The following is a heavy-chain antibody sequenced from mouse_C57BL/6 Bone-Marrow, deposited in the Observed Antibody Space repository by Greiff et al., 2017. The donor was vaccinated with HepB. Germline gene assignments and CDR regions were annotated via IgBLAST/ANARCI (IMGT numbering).Heavy chain of an antibody. CDR2: IHPNSGST. Sequence: QVQLQQPGAELVKPGASVKLSCKASGYTFTSYWMHWVKQRPGQGLEWIGMIHPNSGSTNYNEKFKSKATLTVDKSSSTAYMQLSSLTSEDSAVYYCASGGLRRVAYGGQGTGVTVSA. J-gene: IGHJ3*01. CDR1: GYTFTSYW. D-gene: IGHD2-4*01. CDR3: ASGGLRRVAY. V-gene: IGHV1-64*01.